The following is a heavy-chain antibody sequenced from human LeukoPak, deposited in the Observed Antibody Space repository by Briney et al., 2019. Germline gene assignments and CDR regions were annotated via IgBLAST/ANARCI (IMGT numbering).Heavy chain of an antibody. Sequence: SETLSLTCTVSGGSISSSSYYWGWIRQPPGKGLEWIGSIYYSGSTYYNPSLKSRVTISVDTSKNQFSLKLSSVTAADTAVYYCARHGRNYYDSKGYFDYWGQGTLVTVSS. J-gene: IGHJ4*02. V-gene: IGHV4-39*01. CDR1: GGSISSSSYY. CDR3: ARHGRNYYDSKGYFDY. D-gene: IGHD3-22*01. CDR2: IYYSGST.